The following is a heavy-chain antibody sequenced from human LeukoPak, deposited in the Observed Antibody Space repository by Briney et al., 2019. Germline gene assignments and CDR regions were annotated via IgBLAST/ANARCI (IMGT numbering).Heavy chain of an antibody. J-gene: IGHJ4*02. CDR3: ARFGSGYYYDY. D-gene: IGHD3-22*01. Sequence: PGGSLRLSCAASGFTFSSYSMNWARQAPGKGLEWVSSISSSSSYIYYADSVKGRFTISRDNAKNSLYLQMNSLRAEDTAVYYCARFGSGYYYDYWGQGTLVTVSS. V-gene: IGHV3-21*01. CDR1: GFTFSSYS. CDR2: ISSSSSYI.